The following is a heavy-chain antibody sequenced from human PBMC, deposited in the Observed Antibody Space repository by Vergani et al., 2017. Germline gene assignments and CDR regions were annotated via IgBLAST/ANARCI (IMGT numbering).Heavy chain of an antibody. CDR1: GYSFTSYW. D-gene: IGHD6-13*01. CDR3: ASVREAAAGSLGTFDI. Sequence: EVQLVQSGAEVKTPGESLKISCKVSGYSFTSYWIGWVRQMPGKGLEWMGIIYPGDSYTRYSPSFQGQVTISADKSISTAYLQWSSLKASDTAMYYCASVREAAAGSLGTFDIWGQGTMVTVSS. J-gene: IGHJ3*02. CDR2: IYPGDSYT. V-gene: IGHV5-51*03.